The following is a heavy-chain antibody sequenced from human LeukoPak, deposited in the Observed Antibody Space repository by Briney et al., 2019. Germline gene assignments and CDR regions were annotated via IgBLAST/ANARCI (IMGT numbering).Heavy chain of an antibody. J-gene: IGHJ4*02. D-gene: IGHD5-18*01. CDR1: GGSISSGDYY. CDR3: ARDGYGYGYTLDY. CDR2: IYYSGST. Sequence: SETLSLTCTVSGGSISSGDYYWGWIRQPPGKGLEWIGYIYYSGSTYYNPSLKSRVIISVDTSKNQFSLKLSSVTAADTAVYYCARDGYGYGYTLDYWGQGTLVTVSS. V-gene: IGHV4-30-4*01.